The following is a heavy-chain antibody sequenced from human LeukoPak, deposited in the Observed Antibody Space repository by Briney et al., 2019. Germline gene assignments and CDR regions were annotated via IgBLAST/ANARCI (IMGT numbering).Heavy chain of an antibody. CDR1: GYSISSGYY. D-gene: IGHD2-2*01. Sequence: SETLSLTCAVSGYSISSGYYWGWIRQPPEKGLEWIGSIYHSGSTYYNPSLKSRVTISVDTSKNQFSLKLSSVTAADMAVYYCARDVAALVEVVPAVIGGWFDPWGQGTLVTVSS. V-gene: IGHV4-38-2*02. J-gene: IGHJ5*02. CDR2: IYHSGST. CDR3: ARDVAALVEVVPAVIGGWFDP.